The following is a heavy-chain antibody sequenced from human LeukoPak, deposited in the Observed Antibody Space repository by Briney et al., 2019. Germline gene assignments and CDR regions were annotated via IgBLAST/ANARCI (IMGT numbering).Heavy chain of an antibody. Sequence: ASETLSLTCTVSGGSISSSSYYWGWIRQPQGKGLEWIGSIYYSGSTYYNPSLKSRVTISVDTSKNQFSLKLSSVTAADTAVYYCATYCSSTSCYVDSLDVWGQGTTVTVSS. CDR2: IYYSGST. CDR1: GGSISSSSYY. CDR3: ATYCSSTSCYVDSLDV. D-gene: IGHD2-2*01. J-gene: IGHJ6*02. V-gene: IGHV4-39*01.